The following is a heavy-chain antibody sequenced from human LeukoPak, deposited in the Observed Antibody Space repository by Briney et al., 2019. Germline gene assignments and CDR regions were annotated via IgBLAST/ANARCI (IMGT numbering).Heavy chain of an antibody. V-gene: IGHV4-59*08. CDR2: IYYSGST. J-gene: IGHJ4*02. CDR1: GGSISSYY. D-gene: IGHD3-10*01. CDR3: ARHGRWPRGIIDY. Sequence: PSETLSLTCTVSGGSISSYYWSWIRQPPGKGLEWIGYIYYSGSTNYNPSFKSRVTISVDTSKNQFSLKLSPVTAADTAVYYCARHGRWPRGIIDYWGQGTLVTVSS.